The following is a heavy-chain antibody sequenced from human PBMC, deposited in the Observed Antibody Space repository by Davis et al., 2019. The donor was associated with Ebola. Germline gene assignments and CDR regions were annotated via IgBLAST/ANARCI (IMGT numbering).Heavy chain of an antibody. CDR2: ITGSGGTT. Sequence: GGSLRLSCAASGFTFSSYAMSWVRQAPGKGLEWVSSITGSGGTTYYADSVKGRFTISRDNSKRMLYLQMKSLRVDDTAVYYCAREGLDSWGQGTLVSVSS. V-gene: IGHV3-23*01. CDR1: GFTFSSYA. CDR3: AREGLDS. J-gene: IGHJ5*01.